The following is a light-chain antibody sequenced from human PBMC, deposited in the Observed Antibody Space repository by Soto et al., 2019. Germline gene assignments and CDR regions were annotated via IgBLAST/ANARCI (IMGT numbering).Light chain of an antibody. CDR2: DAS. V-gene: IGKV1-5*01. CDR1: QSIGGF. CDR3: QQYNSYRT. J-gene: IGKJ1*01. Sequence: DIQMTQSPSSLSVSVGDRVTITCRASQSIGGFLNWYQQKLGKAPKLLIHDASTLESGVPSRFSGSGSGTEFILTISSLQPDDFATYYCQQYNSYRTFGQGTKVDIK.